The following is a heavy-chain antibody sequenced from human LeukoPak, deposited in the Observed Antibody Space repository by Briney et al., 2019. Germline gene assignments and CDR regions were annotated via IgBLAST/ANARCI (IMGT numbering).Heavy chain of an antibody. CDR2: IYYSGST. D-gene: IGHD1-26*01. Sequence: SETLSLTCTVSGGSISSYYWSWIRQPPGKGLEWIGYIYYSGSTNYNPPLKSRVTISVDTSKNQFSLKLSSVTAADTAVYYCARNSPVGLGLFDYWGQGTLVTVSS. CDR1: GGSISSYY. J-gene: IGHJ4*02. V-gene: IGHV4-59*01. CDR3: ARNSPVGLGLFDY.